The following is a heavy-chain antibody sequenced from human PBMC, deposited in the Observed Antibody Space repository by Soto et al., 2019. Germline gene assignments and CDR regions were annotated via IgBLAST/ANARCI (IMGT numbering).Heavy chain of an antibody. CDR1: GGSISSGGYY. J-gene: IGHJ4*02. CDR3: ARGSGRTYYYDSSGYSYFDY. CDR2: INHSGST. Sequence: PPETLSLTCTVSGGSISSGGYYWSWIRQPPGKGLEWIGEINHSGSTNYNPSLKSRVTISVDTSKNQFSLKLSSVTAADTAVYYCARGSGRTYYYDSSGYSYFDYWGQGTLVTVSS. V-gene: IGHV4-39*07. D-gene: IGHD3-22*01.